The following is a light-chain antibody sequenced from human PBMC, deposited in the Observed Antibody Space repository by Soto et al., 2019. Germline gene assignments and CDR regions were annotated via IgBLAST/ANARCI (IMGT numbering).Light chain of an antibody. CDR3: MQGTHSPIT. Sequence: DFVMTQSPLSLPVTLGQPSSISCRSRQSLLYSDGNIYVNWFQQRPGQSPRRLIYKVSNRDSGVPERFSGSGAGTDFTLKISRVEAEDVAVYYCMQGTHSPITFGQGTRLEIK. CDR1: QSLLYSDGNIY. J-gene: IGKJ5*01. V-gene: IGKV2-30*01. CDR2: KVS.